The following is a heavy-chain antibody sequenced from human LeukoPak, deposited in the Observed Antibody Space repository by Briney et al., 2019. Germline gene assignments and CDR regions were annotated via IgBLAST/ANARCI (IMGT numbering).Heavy chain of an antibody. V-gene: IGHV3-30-3*01. D-gene: IGHD1-26*01. CDR3: ASGSYLRFDY. J-gene: IGHJ4*02. Sequence: GGSLRLSCAASGFTFSSYALHWVRQAPGKGLEWVAVISYDGSNRYYADSVKGRFTISRDNSKNTLYLQMNSLRAEDTAVYYCASGSYLRFDYWGQGTLVTVSS. CDR2: ISYDGSNR. CDR1: GFTFSSYA.